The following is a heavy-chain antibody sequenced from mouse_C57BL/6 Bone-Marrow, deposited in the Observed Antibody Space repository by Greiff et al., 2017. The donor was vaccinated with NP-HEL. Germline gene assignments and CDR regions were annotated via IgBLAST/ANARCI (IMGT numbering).Heavy chain of an antibody. Sequence: EVQLQQSGAELVRPGASVKLSCTASGFNITDYYMHWVKQRPEQGLEWIGWIDPENGDTEYASKFQGKATLTADKSSSTAYMELRSLTSEDSAVYFCARGGYYYGSRWAMDYWGQGTSVTVSS. J-gene: IGHJ4*01. V-gene: IGHV14-4*01. D-gene: IGHD1-1*01. CDR2: IDPENGDT. CDR1: GFNITDYY. CDR3: ARGGYYYGSRWAMDY.